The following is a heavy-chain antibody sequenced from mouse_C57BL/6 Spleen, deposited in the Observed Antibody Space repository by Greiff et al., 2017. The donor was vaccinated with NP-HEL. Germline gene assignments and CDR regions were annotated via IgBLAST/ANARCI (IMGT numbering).Heavy chain of an antibody. V-gene: IGHV1-69*01. D-gene: IGHD1-1*01. Sequence: VKLKQPGAELVMPGASVKLSCKASGYTFTSYWMHWVKQRPGQGLEWIGEIDPSDSYTNYNQKFKGKSTLTVDKSSSTAYMQLSSLTSEDSAVYYCARAYYGSSVLGFAYWGQGTLVTVSA. CDR2: IDPSDSYT. CDR1: GYTFTSYW. J-gene: IGHJ3*01. CDR3: ARAYYGSSVLGFAY.